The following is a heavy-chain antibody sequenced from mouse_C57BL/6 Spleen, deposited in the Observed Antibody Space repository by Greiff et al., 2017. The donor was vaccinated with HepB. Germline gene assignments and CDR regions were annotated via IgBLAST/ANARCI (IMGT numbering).Heavy chain of an antibody. J-gene: IGHJ1*03. V-gene: IGHV1-80*01. D-gene: IGHD3-1*01. CDR3: ARSARGYFDV. CDR1: GYAFSSYW. Sequence: VKVVESGAELVKPGASVKISCKASGYAFSSYWMNWVKQRPGKGLEWIGQIYPGDGDTNYNGKFKGKATLTADKSSSTAYMQLSSLPSEDSAVSFCARSARGYFDVWGTGTTVTVSS. CDR2: IYPGDGDT.